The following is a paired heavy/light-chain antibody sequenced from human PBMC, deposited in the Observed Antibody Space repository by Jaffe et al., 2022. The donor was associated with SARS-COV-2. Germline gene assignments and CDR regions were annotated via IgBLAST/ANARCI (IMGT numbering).Heavy chain of an antibody. D-gene: IGHD2-15*01. CDR1: EFSFSGYW. V-gene: IGHV3-74*01. CDR2: IKSDGSSI. CDR3: GTQGFCTGGTCQGY. Sequence: EVQLVESGGGLVQPGGSLRLSCAASEFSFSGYWMHWVRQAPGKGLVWVSRIKSDGSSISYTDSVKGRFTISRDNAKNTLYLQMNSLRVEDTAVYYCGTQGFCTGGTCQGYWGQGTLVTVSS. J-gene: IGHJ4*02.
Light chain of an antibody. V-gene: IGLV1-40*01. Sequence: QSVLTQPPSVSGAPGQRITISCTGSSSNLGAGYDVHWYQQLPATAPKLLIYGNRNRPSGVPDRFSGSRSGTSASLAITGLQAEDEADYYCQSYDSSLSEVVFGGGTKLTVL. CDR3: QSYDSSLSEVV. J-gene: IGLJ2*01. CDR1: SSNLGAGYD. CDR2: GNR.